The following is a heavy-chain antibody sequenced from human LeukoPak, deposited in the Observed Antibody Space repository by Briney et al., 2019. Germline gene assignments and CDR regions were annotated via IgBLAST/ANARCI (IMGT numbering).Heavy chain of an antibody. CDR3: ARVGEGAAKD. D-gene: IGHD1-26*01. CDR1: GFTFSSYA. V-gene: IGHV3-53*01. CDR2: IYSGGST. Sequence: GGSLRLSCAASGFTFSSYAMHWVRQAPGKGLEWVSFIYSGGSTYYADSVKGRFTISSDNSKNTLYLQMNSLRVEDTAVYYCARVGEGAAKDWGQGTLVTVSS. J-gene: IGHJ4*02.